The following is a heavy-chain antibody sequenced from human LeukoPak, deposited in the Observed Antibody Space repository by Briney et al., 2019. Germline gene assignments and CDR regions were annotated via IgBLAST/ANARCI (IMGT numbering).Heavy chain of an antibody. Sequence: AGGSLRLSCAASGFTVSSNYMSWVRQAPGKGLEWVSVIYSGGSTYYADSVKGRFTISRDNSKNTLYLQMNSLRAEDTAVYYCAKEEGSSGYCDWGQGTLVTVSS. J-gene: IGHJ4*02. D-gene: IGHD3-22*01. V-gene: IGHV3-53*01. CDR3: AKEEGSSGYCD. CDR2: IYSGGST. CDR1: GFTVSSNY.